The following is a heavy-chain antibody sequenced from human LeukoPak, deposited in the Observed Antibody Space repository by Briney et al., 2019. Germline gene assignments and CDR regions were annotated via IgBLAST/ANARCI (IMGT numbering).Heavy chain of an antibody. J-gene: IGHJ4*02. CDR3: AKAPVTSCRGAFCYPFDY. V-gene: IGHV3-48*03. D-gene: IGHD2-15*01. CDR1: GFTFSSYE. CDR2: ISSSGSTI. Sequence: GGSLRLSCAASGFTFSSYEMNWVRQAPGKGLEWVSYISSSGSTIYYADSVKGRFTISRDTSRSTLYLQMNSLRAEDAAVYYCAKAPVTSCRGAFCYPFDYWGQGTLVTVSS.